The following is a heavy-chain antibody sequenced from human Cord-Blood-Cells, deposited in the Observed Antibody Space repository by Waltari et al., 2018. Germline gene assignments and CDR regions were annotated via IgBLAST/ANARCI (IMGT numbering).Heavy chain of an antibody. Sequence: EVQLVESGGGLVKPGGYLRLSCAASGFTFSNAWMSWVRQAPGKGLGWVGRIKSKTDGGTTDYAAPVKGRFTISRDDSKNTLYLQMNSLKTEGTAVYYCTTDLGFLEWLLFDYWGQGTLVTVSS. J-gene: IGHJ4*02. V-gene: IGHV3-15*01. D-gene: IGHD3-3*02. CDR2: IKSKTDGGTT. CDR1: GFTFSNAW. CDR3: TTDLGFLEWLLFDY.